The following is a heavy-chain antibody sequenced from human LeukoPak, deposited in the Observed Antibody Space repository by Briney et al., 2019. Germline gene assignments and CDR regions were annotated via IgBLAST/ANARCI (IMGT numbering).Heavy chain of an antibody. J-gene: IGHJ4*02. D-gene: IGHD2-15*01. CDR3: ARGPYCNGGSCYYFDY. CDR2: IYASGST. Sequence: PSETLSLTCTVSGGSISSYYWSWIRQPAGKGLEWIGRIYASGSTNYNPSLKSRVTMSVDTSKNQFSLKLISVTAADTAVYFCARGPYCNGGSCYYFDYWGQGTLVTVSS. CDR1: GGSISSYY. V-gene: IGHV4-4*07.